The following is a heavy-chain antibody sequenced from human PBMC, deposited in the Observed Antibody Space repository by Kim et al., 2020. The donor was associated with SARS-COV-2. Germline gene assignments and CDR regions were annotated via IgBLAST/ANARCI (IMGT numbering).Heavy chain of an antibody. D-gene: IGHD5-18*01. J-gene: IGHJ4*02. Sequence: SETLSLTCTVSGGSISSYYWSWILQPPGKGLEWIGYIYYSGSTNYNPSLKSRVTISVDTSKNQFSLKLSSVTAADTAVYYCARSIGGYSDGYSFDYWGQGTLVTVSS. CDR1: GGSISSYY. CDR2: IYYSGST. CDR3: ARSIGGYSDGYSFDY. V-gene: IGHV4-59*13.